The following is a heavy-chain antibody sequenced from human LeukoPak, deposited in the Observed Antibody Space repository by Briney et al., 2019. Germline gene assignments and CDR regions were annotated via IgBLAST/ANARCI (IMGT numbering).Heavy chain of an antibody. CDR3: ARLQDDYVWGSYSTES. D-gene: IGHD3-16*01. CDR2: FYHSGIT. CDR1: RYSIISGYY. Sequence: SDTLSLTCTFSRYSIISGYYCGWIRQPPGKGLECIGSFYHSGITYYTASPSSRVTISVDTSKYQSSLKRSSVTAADTAVYFCARLQDDYVWGSYSTESCGQGALVTASS. J-gene: IGHJ5*02. V-gene: IGHV4-38-2*02.